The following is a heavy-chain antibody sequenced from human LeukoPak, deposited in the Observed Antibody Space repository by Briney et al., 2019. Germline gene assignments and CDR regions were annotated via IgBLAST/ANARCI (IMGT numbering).Heavy chain of an antibody. V-gene: IGHV3-7*04. CDR1: EFTLSSYW. CDR3: ARGWNWGLDC. D-gene: IGHD7-27*01. Sequence: GGSLRLSCAASEFTLSSYWMSWVRQAPGKGPEWVAHIKQDGSEKYYMDSVKGRFTISRDNAKDSLYLQMNSLRAEDTAVYYCARGWNWGLDCWGQGTLVTVSS. CDR2: IKQDGSEK. J-gene: IGHJ4*02.